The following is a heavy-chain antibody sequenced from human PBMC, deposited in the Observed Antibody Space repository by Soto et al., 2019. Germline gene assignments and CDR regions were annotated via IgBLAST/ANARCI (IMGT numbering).Heavy chain of an antibody. CDR3: ARDPGGTDFAEWTYYFDY. CDR2: ISYDGSDK. V-gene: IGHV3-30-3*01. Sequence: QVQLVESGGGVVQPGRSLRLSCAASGFTFSSYAMHWVRQAPGKGLEWVAVISYDGSDKYYADSVKGRFTISRDNSTKTLYVQMNSLRAEDTAVYYCARDPGGTDFAEWTYYFDYWGQGTLVTVSS. CDR1: GFTFSSYA. D-gene: IGHD3-3*01. J-gene: IGHJ4*02.